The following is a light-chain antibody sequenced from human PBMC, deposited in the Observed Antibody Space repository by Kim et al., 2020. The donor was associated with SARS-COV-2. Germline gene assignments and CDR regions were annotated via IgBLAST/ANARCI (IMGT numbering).Light chain of an antibody. Sequence: PGERATLSCRDHKSVNSRYLAWYQVKPGQAPRLTIFGASSWATGVPDRFSGSGSGTDFTITISSLEHEDFAVYYCQQYGTLPYTFGQGTKLEI. CDR1: KSVNSRY. CDR3: QQYGTLPYT. CDR2: GAS. V-gene: IGKV3-20*01. J-gene: IGKJ2*01.